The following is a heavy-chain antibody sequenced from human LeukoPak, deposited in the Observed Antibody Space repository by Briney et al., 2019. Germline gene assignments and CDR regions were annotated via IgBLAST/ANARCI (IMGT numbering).Heavy chain of an antibody. CDR1: GFTLSRYW. D-gene: IGHD4-11*01. CDR2: VKQDGSAT. J-gene: IGHJ4*02. Sequence: GGSLRLSCAASGFTLSRYWMIWVRQAPGKGLEWGGNVKQDGSATYYLDSVKGRFTISRDNAKNSLYLQMNSLRAEDTAVYYCARAPQLLHSHLGYWGQGTLVTVSS. CDR3: ARAPQLLHSHLGY. V-gene: IGHV3-7*01.